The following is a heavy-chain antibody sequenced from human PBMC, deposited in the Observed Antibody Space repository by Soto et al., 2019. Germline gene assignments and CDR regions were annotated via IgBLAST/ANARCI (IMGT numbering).Heavy chain of an antibody. J-gene: IGHJ4*02. V-gene: IGHV3-7*05. CDR1: GFTFSSYW. CDR2: IKQDGSEK. Sequence: GGSLRLSCAASGFTFSSYWMSWVRQAPGKGLEWVANIKQDGSEKYYVDSVKGRFTISRDNAKNSLYLQMNSLRAEDTAVYYCARDHGYYYDSSGQLPGYWGQGTLVTVSS. D-gene: IGHD3-22*01. CDR3: ARDHGYYYDSSGQLPGY.